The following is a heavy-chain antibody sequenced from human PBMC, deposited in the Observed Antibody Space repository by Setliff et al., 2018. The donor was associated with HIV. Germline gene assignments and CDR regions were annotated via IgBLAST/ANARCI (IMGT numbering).Heavy chain of an antibody. CDR2: IYTSGTT. D-gene: IGHD2-8*02. J-gene: IGHJ4*02. Sequence: SETLSLTCFVSGVSISGHFWGWIRQPPGKGLEWTGYIYTSGTTEYNPSLDSRVTISVDTSRDQFFLNLRSVTAADTALYFCARLIHTGLLYFDYWGLGMLVTVSS. CDR1: GVSISGHF. V-gene: IGHV4-4*09. CDR3: ARLIHTGLLYFDY.